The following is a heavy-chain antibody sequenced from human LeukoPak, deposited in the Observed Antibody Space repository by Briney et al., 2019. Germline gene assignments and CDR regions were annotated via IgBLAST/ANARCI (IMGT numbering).Heavy chain of an antibody. D-gene: IGHD6-13*01. CDR2: IYYSGST. V-gene: IGHV4-59*01. CDR1: GGSISSYY. CDR3: AREATLSSSWYGAFDI. J-gene: IGHJ3*02. Sequence: SETLSLTCTVSGGSISSYYWSWLRQPPGKGLEWIGYIYYSGSTNYNPSLKSRVTISVDTSKNQFSLKLSSVTAADTAVYYCAREATLSSSWYGAFDIWGQGTMVTVSS.